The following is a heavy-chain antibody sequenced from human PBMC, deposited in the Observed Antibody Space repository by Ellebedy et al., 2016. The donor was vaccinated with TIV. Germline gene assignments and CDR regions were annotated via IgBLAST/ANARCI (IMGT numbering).Heavy chain of an antibody. Sequence: SLKISCAASGFTFDTYGMHWVRQAPGKGLEWVAVIWYDGSNKYYADSVKGRFTISRDNSEKTLNLQMNSLRVEDTAVYYCARGAQTLIPDYWGQGTLVIVSS. CDR2: IWYDGSNK. J-gene: IGHJ4*02. V-gene: IGHV3-33*01. CDR1: GFTFDTYG. CDR3: ARGAQTLIPDY.